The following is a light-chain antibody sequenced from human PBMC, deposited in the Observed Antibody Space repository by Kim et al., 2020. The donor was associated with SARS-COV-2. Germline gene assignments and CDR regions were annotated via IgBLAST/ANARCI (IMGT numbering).Light chain of an antibody. V-gene: IGLV6-57*04. J-gene: IGLJ2*01. CDR2: EDD. CDR1: SGSIDDNY. Sequence: NFMLTQPHSVSESPGKTITISCTRSSGSIDDNYVQWYQQRPGGVPIIVIYEDDQRPSGVSDRFSGSIDNSSNSASLTISGLKTEDEADYYCQSYNRSNVVSGGGTQLTVL. CDR3: QSYNRSNVV.